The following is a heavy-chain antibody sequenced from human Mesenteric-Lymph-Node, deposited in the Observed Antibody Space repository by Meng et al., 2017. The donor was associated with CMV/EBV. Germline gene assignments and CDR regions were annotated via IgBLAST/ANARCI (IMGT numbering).Heavy chain of an antibody. CDR1: GFTFSSYS. Sequence: SWAASGFTFSSYSMNWVRQAPGKGLEWVSYITGSSTTIYYADSVKGRFTISRDNAKNSLYLQMNSLRAEDTAVYYCARSGGGNLNFDYWGQGTLVTVSS. CDR2: ITGSSTTI. V-gene: IGHV3-48*04. CDR3: ARSGGGNLNFDY. D-gene: IGHD2-15*01. J-gene: IGHJ4*02.